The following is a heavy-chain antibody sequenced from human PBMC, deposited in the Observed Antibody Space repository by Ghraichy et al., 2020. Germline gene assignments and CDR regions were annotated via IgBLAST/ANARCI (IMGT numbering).Heavy chain of an antibody. CDR3: ARVGLLHGIATDNWFDP. Sequence: SETLSLTCTVSGDSISDYFWSWIRQSPGKGLEWIGYLYHSGSTNYNPSLKSRVTISVDTSKNQFFLTLTSVTVADTTVYFCARVGLLHGIATDNWFDPWGAGTRVTVSS. V-gene: IGHV4-59*01. CDR1: GDSISDYF. J-gene: IGHJ5*02. CDR2: LYHSGST. D-gene: IGHD2-21*01.